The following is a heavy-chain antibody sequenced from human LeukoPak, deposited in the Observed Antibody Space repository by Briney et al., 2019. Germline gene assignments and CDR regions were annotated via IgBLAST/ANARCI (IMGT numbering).Heavy chain of an antibody. Sequence: SVKVSCKASGGTFSSYAISWVRQAPGQGLEWMGGIIPIFGTANYAQKFQGRVTITADKSTSTAYMELRSLRSDDTAVYYCARDRASDTAMVTLDYWGQGTLVTVSS. CDR1: GGTFSSYA. CDR2: IIPIFGTA. J-gene: IGHJ4*02. V-gene: IGHV1-69*06. CDR3: ARDRASDTAMVTLDY. D-gene: IGHD5-18*01.